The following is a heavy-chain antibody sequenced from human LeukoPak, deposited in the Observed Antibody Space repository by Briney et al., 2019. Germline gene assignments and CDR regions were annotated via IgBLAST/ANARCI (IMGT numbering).Heavy chain of an antibody. Sequence: GGSLRLSCAASGFTFSSYAMHWVRQAPGKGLEWVAVISYDGSNKYYADSVKGRFTISRDNSKNSLYLQMNSLRAEDTAVYYCARDGATVKSFDYWGQGTLVTVSS. D-gene: IGHD4-11*01. CDR3: ARDGATVKSFDY. V-gene: IGHV3-30-3*01. J-gene: IGHJ4*02. CDR1: GFTFSSYA. CDR2: ISYDGSNK.